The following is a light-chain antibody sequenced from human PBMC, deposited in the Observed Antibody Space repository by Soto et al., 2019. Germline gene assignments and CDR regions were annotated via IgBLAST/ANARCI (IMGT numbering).Light chain of an antibody. V-gene: IGKV3-11*01. CDR2: DAS. CDR1: QSVSSY. J-gene: IGKJ1*01. CDR3: QQRNSWPRT. Sequence: EIVVTQSPATLSLSPGERATLSCRASQSVSSYLAWYQQKPGQAPRLLIYDASNRATGIPARFSGSGSGTDFTLTISSLEPEDFAVYYCQQRNSWPRTFGQGTKVEIK.